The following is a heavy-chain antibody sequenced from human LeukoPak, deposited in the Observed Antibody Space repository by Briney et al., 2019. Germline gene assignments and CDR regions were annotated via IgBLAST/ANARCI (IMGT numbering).Heavy chain of an antibody. CDR1: GFTFSDYY. V-gene: IGHV3-11*04. D-gene: IGHD4-17*01. J-gene: IGHJ4*02. CDR3: AKGKSVHNGDFDY. Sequence: PGGSLRLSCAASGFTFSDYYMSWIRQAPGKGLEWVSYISSSGSTIYYADSVKGRFTISRDNSKNTLYLQMNSLRAEDTAVYYCAKGKSVHNGDFDYWGQGTLVTVSS. CDR2: ISSSGSTI.